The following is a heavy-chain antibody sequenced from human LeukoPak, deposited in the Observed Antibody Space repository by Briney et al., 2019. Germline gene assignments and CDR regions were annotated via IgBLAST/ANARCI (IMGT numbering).Heavy chain of an antibody. CDR1: GFTVSSNY. V-gene: IGHV3-53*01. Sequence: GGSLRLSCAASGFTVSSNYMSWVRQAPGKGLEWVSVIYSGGSTYYADSVKGRFTISRDSSKNTLYLRMNSLRAEDTAVYYCARDPRIAAGPYGMDVWGQGTTVTVSS. D-gene: IGHD6-13*01. J-gene: IGHJ6*02. CDR2: IYSGGST. CDR3: ARDPRIAAGPYGMDV.